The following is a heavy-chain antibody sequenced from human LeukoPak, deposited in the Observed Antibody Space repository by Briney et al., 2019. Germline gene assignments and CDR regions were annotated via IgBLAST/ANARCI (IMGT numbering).Heavy chain of an antibody. Sequence: ASVKVSCKASAYTFTGYYMHWVRQAPGHGLEWMGWINPNSGGTNYAQKFQGRVTMTRDTSISTAYMELSRLRSDDTAVYYCARAGPCSSTSCYRHWFDPWGQGTLVTVSS. V-gene: IGHV1-2*02. CDR1: AYTFTGYY. CDR3: ARAGPCSSTSCYRHWFDP. J-gene: IGHJ5*02. D-gene: IGHD2-2*01. CDR2: INPNSGGT.